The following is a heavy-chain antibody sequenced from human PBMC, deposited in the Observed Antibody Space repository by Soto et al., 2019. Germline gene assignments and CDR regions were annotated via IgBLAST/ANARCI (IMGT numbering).Heavy chain of an antibody. Sequence: QVQLQESGPGLVKPSQTLSLTCTVSGGSLSSGGYYWSWIRQHPGKGLEWIGYIYYSGSTYYNPSLKSRVTISVDTSKNQFSLKLSSVTAADTAVYYCARNDIVVVPAAMDYWGQGTLVTVSS. CDR3: ARNDIVVVPAAMDY. CDR2: IYYSGST. D-gene: IGHD2-2*01. V-gene: IGHV4-31*03. J-gene: IGHJ4*02. CDR1: GGSLSSGGYY.